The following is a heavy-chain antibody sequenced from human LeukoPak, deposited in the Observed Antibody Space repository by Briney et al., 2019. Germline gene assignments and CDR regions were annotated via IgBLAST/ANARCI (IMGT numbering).Heavy chain of an antibody. CDR2: INWNGDKT. J-gene: IGHJ6*03. V-gene: IGHV3-20*04. CDR3: AREVGTIGYYYYYMDV. Sequence: GGSLRLSCAASGFTFDEYGMSWVRQAPGKGLEWVSGINWNGDKTGYSDSVKGRFTISRGNAKNSLYLQMNSLKVEDTALYYCAREVGTIGYYYYYMDVWGKGTTVAVSS. CDR1: GFTFDEYG. D-gene: IGHD1-14*01.